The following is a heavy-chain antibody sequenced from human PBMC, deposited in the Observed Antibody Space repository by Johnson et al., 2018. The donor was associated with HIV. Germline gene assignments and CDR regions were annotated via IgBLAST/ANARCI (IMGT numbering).Heavy chain of an antibody. V-gene: IGHV3-53*01. D-gene: IGHD6-19*01. CDR2: INSDGSST. J-gene: IGHJ3*02. Sequence: VQLVESGGGLIQPGGSLRLSCAASGFTVSSNYMSWVRQAPGKGLEWVSRINSDGSSTSYADSVKGRFTISRDNAKNSLYLQMNSLRAEDTAIYYCAKDMAYSSGWSDAFDIWGQGTIVSVSS. CDR3: AKDMAYSSGWSDAFDI. CDR1: GFTVSSNY.